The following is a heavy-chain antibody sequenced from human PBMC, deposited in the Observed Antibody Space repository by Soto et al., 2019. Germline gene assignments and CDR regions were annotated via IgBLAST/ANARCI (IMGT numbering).Heavy chain of an antibody. Sequence: QVQLQQWGAGLLKPSETLSLTCAVYGGSFSGYYWSWIRQPPGKGLEWIGEINHSGSTNYNPSLKSRVTISVDTSKNQFSLKLSYVTAADTAVYYCARARYGSGSYYNVGSGWYRVFDYWGQGTLVTVCS. V-gene: IGHV4-34*01. CDR1: GGSFSGYY. D-gene: IGHD3-10*01. CDR3: ARARYGSGSYYNVGSGWYRVFDY. J-gene: IGHJ4*02. CDR2: INHSGST.